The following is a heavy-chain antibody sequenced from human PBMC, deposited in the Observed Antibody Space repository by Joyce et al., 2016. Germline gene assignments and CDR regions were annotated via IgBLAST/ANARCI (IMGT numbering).Heavy chain of an antibody. V-gene: IGHV1-46*01. D-gene: IGHD6-19*01. J-gene: IGHJ4*02. CDR3: AKDSDSGWFSPDF. CDR1: GFTFRKYY. Sequence: QVHLEQSGAELKGPGDSVTVSCKASGFTFRKYYMHWVRQAPGQGLEWLGVISPSGDAAGYAATLQGRITVTRDTSTTSLYMKLSSLRSEDTAMYFCAKDSDSGWFSPDFWGQGTLVTVSS. CDR2: ISPSGDAA.